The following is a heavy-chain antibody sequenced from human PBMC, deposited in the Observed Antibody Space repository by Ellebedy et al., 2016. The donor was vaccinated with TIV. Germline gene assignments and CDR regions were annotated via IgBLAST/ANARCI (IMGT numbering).Heavy chain of an antibody. CDR3: SKDTAFNLSYGMDV. CDR1: GFTNDDYA. J-gene: IGHJ6*02. CDR2: ITGDGGAT. Sequence: PGGSLRLSCAASGFTNDDYAMHWVRPAPGKGLGWVSLITGDGGATYYADSVKERFTISRDNSRNSLYLQMNSLRTDDTALYYCSKDTAFNLSYGMDVWGQGTTVTVSS. V-gene: IGHV3-43*02.